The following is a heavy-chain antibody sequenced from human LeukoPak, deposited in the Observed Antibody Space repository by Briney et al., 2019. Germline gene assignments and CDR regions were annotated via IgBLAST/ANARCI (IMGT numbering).Heavy chain of an antibody. Sequence: GTSLRLSCAASGFTFSSYGMHGVRQAPGKGLEWVAVISYDGSNKYYADSVKGRFTISRDNSKNTLYLQMNSLRAEDTAVYYCAKESYSTSWQLDSWGQGTLVTVSS. CDR1: GFTFSSYG. J-gene: IGHJ4*02. CDR2: ISYDGSNK. D-gene: IGHD6-13*01. V-gene: IGHV3-30*18. CDR3: AKESYSTSWQLDS.